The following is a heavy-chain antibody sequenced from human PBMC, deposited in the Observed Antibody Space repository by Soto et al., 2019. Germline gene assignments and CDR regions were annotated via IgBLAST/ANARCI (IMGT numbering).Heavy chain of an antibody. CDR2: IKSRVNGGTT. V-gene: IGHV3-15*07. J-gene: IGHJ4*02. Sequence: EVQMVESGGGLAEPGGSLRLSCAASGFTFSNAWMNWVRQAPGKGLEWVARIKSRVNGGTTDYAAPVKARFTISRDDSKNTVYLQMNSLKNEDTAIYYCSTGGYYFYYWGQGTLVTVSS. CDR3: STGGYYFYY. CDR1: GFTFSNAW.